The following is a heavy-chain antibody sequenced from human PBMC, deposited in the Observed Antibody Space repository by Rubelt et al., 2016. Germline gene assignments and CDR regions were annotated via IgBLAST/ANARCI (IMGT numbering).Heavy chain of an antibody. CDR3: TRERFTSIGSRRHTSNYYGGFNI. J-gene: IGHJ3*02. Sequence: QLHLQESGPGLVKPSETLSLTCTVSGGSISSSSYYWGWIRQPPGKGLEWIGSIYYSGSTYYNPSLESRGSISLDTSKKQIYLRLTSGTVADTAVYYCTRERFTSIGSRRHTSNYYGGFNIWGQGTMVTVSS. D-gene: IGHD3-10*01. CDR1: GGSISSSSYY. V-gene: IGHV4-39*07. CDR2: IYYSGST.